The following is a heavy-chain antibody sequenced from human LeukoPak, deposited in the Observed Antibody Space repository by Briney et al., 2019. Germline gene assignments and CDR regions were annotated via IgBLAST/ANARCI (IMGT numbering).Heavy chain of an antibody. CDR2: IYYSGST. Sequence: SETLSLTCTVSGGSVSSGSYYWSWIRQPPGKGLEWIGYIYYSGSTNYNPSLKSRVTISVDTSKNQFSLKLSSVTAADTAVYYCARDPMVRGFDPWGQGTLVTVSS. D-gene: IGHD3-10*01. CDR3: ARDPMVRGFDP. V-gene: IGHV4-61*01. J-gene: IGHJ5*02. CDR1: GGSVSSGSYY.